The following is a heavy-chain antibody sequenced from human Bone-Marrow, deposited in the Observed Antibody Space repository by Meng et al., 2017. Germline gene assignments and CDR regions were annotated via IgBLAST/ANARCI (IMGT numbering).Heavy chain of an antibody. CDR2: NTHSGRT. V-gene: IGHV4-34*02. D-gene: IGHD6-19*01. Sequence: QRQPRGRGRLKPAAAPAPICAVCGGSVSGYYRRGVRQPPWTGMEVICENTHSGRTNYNPSLKGRVTISVDTSKNQFSLKLSSVTAADTAVYYCASGRSSGWYRPEYFQHWGQGTLVTVSS. J-gene: IGHJ1*01. CDR1: GGSVSGYY. CDR3: ASGRSSGWYRPEYFQH.